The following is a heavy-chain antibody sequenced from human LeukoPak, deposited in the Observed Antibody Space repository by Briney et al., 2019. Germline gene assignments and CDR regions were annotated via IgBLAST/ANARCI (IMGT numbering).Heavy chain of an antibody. CDR1: GFTFNIYA. J-gene: IGHJ3*02. CDR2: ISDTGYSI. CDR3: AKGMTTVTIDAFDI. Sequence: GGSLRLSCAASGFTFNIYAMAWVRQAPGKGLEWVSAISDTGYSIYYADSVQGRFTISRDNSKNILYLQMNSLRAEDTAVYYCAKGMTTVTIDAFDIWGQGAMVTVSS. D-gene: IGHD4-17*01. V-gene: IGHV3-23*01.